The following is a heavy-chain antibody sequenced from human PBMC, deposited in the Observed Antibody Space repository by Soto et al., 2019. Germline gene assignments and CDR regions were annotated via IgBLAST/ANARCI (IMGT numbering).Heavy chain of an antibody. CDR2: INPNSGGT. J-gene: IGHJ4*02. Sequence: EASVKVSCKXSGYTFTGYYMHWVRQAPGQGLEWMGWINPNSGGTNYAQKFQGRVTMTRDTSISTAYMELSRLRSDDTAVYYCARVNVVVVAATREYYFDYWGQGTLVTVSS. D-gene: IGHD2-15*01. CDR1: GYTFTGYY. V-gene: IGHV1-2*02. CDR3: ARVNVVVVAATREYYFDY.